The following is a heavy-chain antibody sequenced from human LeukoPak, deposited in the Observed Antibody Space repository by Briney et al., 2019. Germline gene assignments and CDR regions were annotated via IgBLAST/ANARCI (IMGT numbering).Heavy chain of an antibody. D-gene: IGHD1-20*01. J-gene: IGHJ4*02. CDR1: GFTFNTFA. CDR2: ISASGGTP. V-gene: IGHV3-23*01. CDR3: ARAIRLTGGLYYFDY. Sequence: GGSLRLFCAASGFTFNTFAMSWVRQAPGKGLEWVAAISASGGTPYYADSVKGRFTISRDNSKNTLYLQMKSLRPEDTAVYYCARAIRLTGGLYYFDYWGQGTLVTVSS.